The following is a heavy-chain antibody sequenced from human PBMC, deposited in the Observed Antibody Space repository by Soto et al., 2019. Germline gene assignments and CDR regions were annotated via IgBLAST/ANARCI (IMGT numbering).Heavy chain of an antibody. CDR1: GFTFNRYI. J-gene: IGHJ4*02. V-gene: IGHV3-33*01. Sequence: QVQLVESGGGVVQPGRSLRLSCAASGFTFNRYIIHWVRQAPGKGLEWVACIWHDGTNIFYGDSAKGRFTISRDNSENPSYLQLTSLRAENRVVYFWAREKVGTALEAWGRGTLVTVSS. CDR2: IWHDGTNI. CDR3: AREKVGTALEA. D-gene: IGHD1-26*01.